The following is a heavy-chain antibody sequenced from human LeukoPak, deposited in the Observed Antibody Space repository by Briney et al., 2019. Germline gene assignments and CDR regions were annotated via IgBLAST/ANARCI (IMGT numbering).Heavy chain of an antibody. D-gene: IGHD1-26*01. Sequence: ASVKVSCKASGYTFTSYYMHWVRQAPGQGLERMGIINPSGGSTSYAQKFQGRVTMTRDTSTSTVYMELSSLRSEDTAVYYCARGQSRIVGATKEYFQHWGQGTLVTVSS. J-gene: IGHJ1*01. V-gene: IGHV1-46*01. CDR2: INPSGGST. CDR1: GYTFTSYY. CDR3: ARGQSRIVGATKEYFQH.